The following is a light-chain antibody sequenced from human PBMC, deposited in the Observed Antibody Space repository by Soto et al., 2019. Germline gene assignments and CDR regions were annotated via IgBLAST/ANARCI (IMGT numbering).Light chain of an antibody. CDR1: QSVSSN. V-gene: IGKV3-15*01. CDR2: GAS. J-gene: IGKJ5*01. Sequence: EITKTHSPASLSVSPGEKDTISCRASQSVSSNLAWYQQKPGQALRLLIYGASTRATGIPARFSGSGSGTEFTLTISSLQSEDFAVYDGQQYNNGAITLGQGTRVEIK. CDR3: QQYNNGAIT.